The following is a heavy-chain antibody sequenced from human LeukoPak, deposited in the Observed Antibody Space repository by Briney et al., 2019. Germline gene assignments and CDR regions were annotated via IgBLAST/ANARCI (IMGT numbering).Heavy chain of an antibody. J-gene: IGHJ6*03. D-gene: IGHD4-17*01. Sequence: PGGSLRLSCAASGYTFSSYAMSWVRQAPGKGLEWVSGISGRDANSGSDASTDYADSVKGRFTISRDNPKNTVYLQMNSLRVEDTAVYYCAKDRLRWLRGPDDYMDVWGKGTTVTVSS. CDR2: ISGRDANSGSDAST. CDR1: GYTFSSYA. V-gene: IGHV3-20*04. CDR3: AKDRLRWLRGPDDYMDV.